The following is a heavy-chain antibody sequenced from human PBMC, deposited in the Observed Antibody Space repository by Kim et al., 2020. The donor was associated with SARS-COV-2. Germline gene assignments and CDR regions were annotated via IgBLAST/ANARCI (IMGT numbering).Heavy chain of an antibody. J-gene: IGHJ4*02. Sequence: SETLSLTCTVSGGSISSYYWSWIRQPPGKGLEWIGYIYYSGSTNYNPSLKSRVTISVDTSKNQFSLKLSSVTAADTAVYYCARDQYSSSWHRDWGQGTLVTVSS. V-gene: IGHV4-59*13. CDR3: ARDQYSSSWHRD. CDR1: GGSISSYY. CDR2: IYYSGST. D-gene: IGHD6-13*01.